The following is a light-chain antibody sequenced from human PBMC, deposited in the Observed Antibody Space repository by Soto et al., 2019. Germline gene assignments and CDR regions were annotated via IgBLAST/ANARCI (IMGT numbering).Light chain of an antibody. CDR2: DAS. CDR3: QQGGNWPLT. CDR1: QSVSSH. Sequence: EIVLTQSPATLSLSPGEGPTVSCRASQSVSSHLAWYQQKRGQAPRLLIYDASSRASGIPARFSGRGSGTDFTLTISYLEPEDFAIYYCQQGGNWPLTFGKGTRLEIK. J-gene: IGKJ5*01. V-gene: IGKV3-11*01.